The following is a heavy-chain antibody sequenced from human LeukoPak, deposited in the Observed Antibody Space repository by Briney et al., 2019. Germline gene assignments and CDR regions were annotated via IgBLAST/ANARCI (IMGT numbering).Heavy chain of an antibody. V-gene: IGHV3-48*01. Sequence: GGSLRLSCAASGFTFSSYSMNWVRQAPGKGLEWVSYISSSSSTIYYADSVKGRFTISRDNAKNSLYLQMNSLRAEDTAVYYCANTYCSGGRCYSGYYYYYGMDVWGQGTTVTVSS. D-gene: IGHD2-15*01. J-gene: IGHJ6*02. CDR1: GFTFSSYS. CDR2: ISSSSSTI. CDR3: ANTYCSGGRCYSGYYYYYGMDV.